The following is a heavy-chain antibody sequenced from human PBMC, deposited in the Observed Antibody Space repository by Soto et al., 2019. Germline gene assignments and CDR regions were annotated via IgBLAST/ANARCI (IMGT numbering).Heavy chain of an antibody. J-gene: IGHJ6*02. CDR1: GGTFSSYA. CDR3: ASCNYYGAQYYYYYYGMDV. Sequence: QVQLVQSGAEVKKPGSSVKVSCKASGGTFSSYAISWVRQAPGQGLEWMGGIIPIFGTANYAQKFQGRVTITADESTGTAYMELSSLRSEDTAVYYCASCNYYGAQYYYYYYGMDVWGQGTTVTVSS. V-gene: IGHV1-69*01. CDR2: IIPIFGTA. D-gene: IGHD3-22*01.